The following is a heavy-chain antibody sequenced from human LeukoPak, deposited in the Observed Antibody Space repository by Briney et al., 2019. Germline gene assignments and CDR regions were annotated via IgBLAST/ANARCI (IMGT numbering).Heavy chain of an antibody. CDR3: VRDGRSGERTAFNI. V-gene: IGHV3-7*01. CDR1: GFNFRGDW. D-gene: IGHD3-10*01. Sequence: PGGSLRLSFAASGFNFRGDWISWVRQAPGKGLDIVAIIKEDAGEKYYVESVRGRFTISRDTAKNSLYLQMNKLRDEDTAVYYCVRDGRSGERTAFNIWGQGTKVTVSS. J-gene: IGHJ3*02. CDR2: IKEDAGEK.